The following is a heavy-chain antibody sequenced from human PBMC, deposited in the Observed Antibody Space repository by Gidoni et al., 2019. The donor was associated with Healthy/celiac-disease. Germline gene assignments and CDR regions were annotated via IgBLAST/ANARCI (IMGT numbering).Heavy chain of an antibody. Sequence: QVQLVASGVGVVQPGRTRRLSCAASGFTFSSYGMLWVRQAPGKGLEWVAVIWYDGSNKYYADSVKGRFTISRDNSKNTLYLQMNSLRAEDTAVYYCARESSDSGYTVFGYWGQGTLVTVSS. D-gene: IGHD3-22*01. CDR1: GFTFSSYG. J-gene: IGHJ4*02. CDR2: IWYDGSNK. V-gene: IGHV3-33*01. CDR3: ARESSDSGYTVFGY.